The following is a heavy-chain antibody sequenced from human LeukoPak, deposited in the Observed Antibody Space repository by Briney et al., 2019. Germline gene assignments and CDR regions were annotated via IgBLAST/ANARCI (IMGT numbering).Heavy chain of an antibody. J-gene: IGHJ4*02. Sequence: SETLSLTCSVFGGSISSYYWSWIRQPPGKGLEWIGYIYYSGSTNYNPSLKSRVTISVDTSKNQFSLKLSSVTAADTAVYYCARLGPTTVTTFLDYWAREPWSPSPQ. CDR3: ARLGPTTVTTFLDY. CDR1: GGSISSYY. CDR2: IYYSGST. D-gene: IGHD4-11*01. V-gene: IGHV4-59*08.